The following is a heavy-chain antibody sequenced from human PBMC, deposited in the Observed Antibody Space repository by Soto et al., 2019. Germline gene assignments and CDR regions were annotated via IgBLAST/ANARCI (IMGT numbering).Heavy chain of an antibody. V-gene: IGHV4-31*03. CDR1: GDSISGAAYY. CDR3: ARETVYYGGYNWFDP. D-gene: IGHD3-10*01. Sequence: QVQLQESGPGLVKPSQTLSLTCTVSGDSISGAAYYWSWIRRYAGKGLEWIGYIYYIGTTYYNPSLESRVTISLDTSKNQFSLKLSSVTAADTAVYYCARETVYYGGYNWFDPWGQGTLVTVSS. CDR2: IYYIGTT. J-gene: IGHJ5*02.